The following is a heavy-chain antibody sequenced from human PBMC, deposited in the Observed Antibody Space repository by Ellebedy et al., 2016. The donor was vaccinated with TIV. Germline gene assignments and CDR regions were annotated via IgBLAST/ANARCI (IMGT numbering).Heavy chain of an antibody. V-gene: IGHV3-21*01. CDR1: GFIFSDFG. Sequence: GESLKISCAASGFIFSDFGMTWVRQAPGTGLEWVSAINGRGGTTYYADSVKGRFTISRDNAKNTLYLEMNSLRAEDTAVYYCAGDPDRNSFSYFEYWGQGTLVTVSS. CDR2: INGRGGTT. CDR3: AGDPDRNSFSYFEY. D-gene: IGHD6-6*01. J-gene: IGHJ4*02.